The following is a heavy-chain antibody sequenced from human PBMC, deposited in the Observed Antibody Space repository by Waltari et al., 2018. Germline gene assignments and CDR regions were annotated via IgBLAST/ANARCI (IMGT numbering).Heavy chain of an antibody. CDR1: SGSFSGYY. CDR2: INHSGST. CDR3: ARGGTTVAGHLDY. Sequence: QVQLQQWGAGLLKASETLSLTCAVYSGSFSGYYWSWHRQPPGKGLEWIGEINHSGSTNYNPSLKSRITISIDTSKNQFSLKLNSVTAADTAVYYCARGGTTVAGHLDYWGQGTLVTVSS. V-gene: IGHV4-34*01. J-gene: IGHJ4*02. D-gene: IGHD6-19*01.